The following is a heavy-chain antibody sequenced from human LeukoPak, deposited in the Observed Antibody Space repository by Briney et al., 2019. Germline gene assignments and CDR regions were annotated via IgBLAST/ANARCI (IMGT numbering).Heavy chain of an antibody. CDR1: GFTFSTHW. J-gene: IGHJ4*02. D-gene: IGHD6-13*01. Sequence: GGSLRLSCAASGFTFSTHWMSWVRQVPGKRLEWVANIKQDGSEMYYVDSVKGRFTISRDNAKNSLYLQMNSLRAEDTAVYHCARDRATAGIFDYWGQGALVTVSS. CDR2: IKQDGSEM. CDR3: ARDRATAGIFDY. V-gene: IGHV3-7*01.